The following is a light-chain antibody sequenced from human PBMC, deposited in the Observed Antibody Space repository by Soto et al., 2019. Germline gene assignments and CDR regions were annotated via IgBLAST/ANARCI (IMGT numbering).Light chain of an antibody. CDR3: GTWESRLSAVV. J-gene: IGLJ2*01. CDR2: DNN. V-gene: IGLV1-51*01. Sequence: QSVLTQPPSVSAAPGQKVTISCSGSSSNIGNNYVSWYQQLPGTAPKLLIYDNNKRPSGIPDRFSGSKSGTSATLGITGLQTGDEADYYCGTWESRLSAVVFGGGTQLTVL. CDR1: SSNIGNNY.